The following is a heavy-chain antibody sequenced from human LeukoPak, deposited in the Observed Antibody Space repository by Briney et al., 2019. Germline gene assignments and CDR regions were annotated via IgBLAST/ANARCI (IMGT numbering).Heavy chain of an antibody. CDR1: GFTFSSYR. J-gene: IGHJ4*02. V-gene: IGHV3-74*01. D-gene: IGHD6-13*01. CDR3: AKGGSSSPRSTFDY. CDR2: INGDGSTI. Sequence: PGGSLRLSCAASGFTFSSYRMHWVRQAPGKGLVWVSHINGDGSTISYADSVKGRFTISRDNAKNTVYLQMNSLRAEDTAVYYCAKGGSSSPRSTFDYWGQGTLLTVSS.